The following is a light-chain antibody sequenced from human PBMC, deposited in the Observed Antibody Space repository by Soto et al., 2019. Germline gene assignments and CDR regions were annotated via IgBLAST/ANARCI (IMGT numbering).Light chain of an antibody. CDR2: IAS. CDR3: QHRSIWPA. Sequence: EIVLTQSPGTLSLSPGETATLSCRASQGVSSRYLAWYQQRPGQAPRLLIYIASTRASGIPDRFSGSGSGTDFTLTISRLEPEDFAVYYCQHRSIWPAFGQGTRLEIK. CDR1: QGVSSRY. J-gene: IGKJ5*01. V-gene: IGKV3D-20*02.